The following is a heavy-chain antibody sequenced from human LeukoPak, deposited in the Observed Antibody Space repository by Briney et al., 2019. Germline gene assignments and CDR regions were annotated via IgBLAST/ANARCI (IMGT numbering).Heavy chain of an antibody. CDR2: LYSDGST. J-gene: IGHJ4*02. D-gene: IGHD1-14*01. CDR1: GFTVITND. V-gene: IGHV3-53*01. Sequence: GGSLRLSCAASGFTVITNDMTWVRQAPGKGLEWVSVLYSDGSTTYADSVQGRFTISRDNSKNTLYLEMNSLSPDDTAVYYCARGVEPLAANTLAYWGQGTLVTVSS. CDR3: ARGVEPLAANTLAY.